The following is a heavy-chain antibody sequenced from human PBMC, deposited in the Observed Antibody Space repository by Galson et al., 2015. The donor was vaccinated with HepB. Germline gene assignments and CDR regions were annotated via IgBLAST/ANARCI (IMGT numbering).Heavy chain of an antibody. CDR2: ISYDGSNK. Sequence: SLRLSCAASGFTFSSYGMHWVRQAPGKGLEWVAVISYDGSNKYYADSVKGRFTISRDNSKNTLYLQMNSLRAEDTAVYYCAKEGYSNYAPGYYYYMDVWGKGTTVTVSS. D-gene: IGHD4-11*01. CDR1: GFTFSSYG. CDR3: AKEGYSNYAPGYYYYMDV. J-gene: IGHJ6*03. V-gene: IGHV3-30*18.